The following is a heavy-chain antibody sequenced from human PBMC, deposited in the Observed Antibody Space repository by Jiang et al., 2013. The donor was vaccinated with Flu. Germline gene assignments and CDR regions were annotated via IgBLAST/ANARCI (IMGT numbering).Heavy chain of an antibody. CDR3: AREPSSGWLSYYGMDV. D-gene: IGHD6-19*01. J-gene: IGHJ6*02. V-gene: IGHV6-1*01. CDR2: TYYRSKWYN. Sequence: SVSSNSAAWNWIRQSPSRGLEWLGRTYYRSKWYNDYAVSVKSRITINPDTSKNQFSLQLNSVTPEDTAVYYCAREPSSGWLSYYGMDVWGQGTTVTVSS. CDR1: SVSSNSAA.